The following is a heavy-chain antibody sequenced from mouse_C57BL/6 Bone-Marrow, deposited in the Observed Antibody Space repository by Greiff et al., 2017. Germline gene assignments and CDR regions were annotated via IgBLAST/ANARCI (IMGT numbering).Heavy chain of an antibody. V-gene: IGHV1-42*01. CDR1: GYSFTGYY. J-gene: IGHJ1*03. Sequence: VHVKQSGPELVKPGTSVKISCKASGYSFTGYYMNWVKQRPEKSLEWIGEINPNTGGTTYNQNFKAKATLTVDKSSSTAYMQLKSLTSEDSAVYYCARRGSPYWYFDVWGTGTTVTVSS. CDR3: ARRGSPYWYFDV. CDR2: INPNTGGT.